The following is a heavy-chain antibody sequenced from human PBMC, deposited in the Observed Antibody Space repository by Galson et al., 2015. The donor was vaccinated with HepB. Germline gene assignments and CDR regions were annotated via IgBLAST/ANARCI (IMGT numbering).Heavy chain of an antibody. J-gene: IGHJ4*02. CDR3: ARNLGSGWYVY. CDR1: GGPFSGYY. D-gene: IGHD6-19*01. CDR2: INHSGST. Sequence: ETLSLTCAVYGGPFSGYYWSWIRQPPRKGLEWIGEINHSGSTNYNPSLKGRVTISVDTSKSQFSLTLSFVTAADTAVYYCARNLGSGWYVYWGQGTLVTVSS. V-gene: IGHV4-34*01.